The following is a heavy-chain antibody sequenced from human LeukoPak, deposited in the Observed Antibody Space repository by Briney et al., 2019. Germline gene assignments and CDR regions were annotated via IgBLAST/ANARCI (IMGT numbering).Heavy chain of an antibody. J-gene: IGHJ3*02. CDR1: GGSXXSYY. CDR3: ARALGPDSTDAFDI. D-gene: IGHD3-22*01. V-gene: IGHV4-59*01. CDR2: IYYSGST. Sequence: GGSXXSYYWSWIRQPPGKGLEWIGYIYYSGSTNYNPSLKSRVTISVDTSKNQFSLKLSSVTAADTAVYYCARALGPDSTDAFDIWGQGTMVTVSS.